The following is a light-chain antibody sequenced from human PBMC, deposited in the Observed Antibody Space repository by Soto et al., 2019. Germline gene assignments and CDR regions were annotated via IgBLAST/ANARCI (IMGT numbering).Light chain of an antibody. Sequence: QSVLTQPASVSGSPGQSIAISCTGTSSDVGAYNYVSWYQQHPGKAPKLIIYEVSNRPSGVSIRFSASKSGNTASLTISGLQAEDEADYYCSSYTVSSTYVFGTGTKVTVL. CDR3: SSYTVSSTYV. CDR2: EVS. J-gene: IGLJ1*01. V-gene: IGLV2-14*01. CDR1: SSDVGAYNY.